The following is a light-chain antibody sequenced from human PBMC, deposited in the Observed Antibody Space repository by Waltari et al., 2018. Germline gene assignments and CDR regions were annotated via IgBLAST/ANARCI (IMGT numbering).Light chain of an antibody. CDR3: QQYDNWPPYT. Sequence: EVVLTQSQDMLSLSPGERATLSCRASQSVTTNLAWYQKQPGQPPRLLIYGAATRATGIPARFSGSGSGTDFTLTISSLQSEDFGVYYCQQYDNWPPYTFGQGTKLEMK. CDR2: GAA. J-gene: IGKJ2*01. CDR1: QSVTTN. V-gene: IGKV3-15*01.